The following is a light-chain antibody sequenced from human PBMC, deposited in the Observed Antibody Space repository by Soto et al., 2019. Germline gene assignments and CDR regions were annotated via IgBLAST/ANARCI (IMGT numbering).Light chain of an antibody. CDR2: GAS. CDR3: QQYGSSSIT. Sequence: EIVLTQSPGTLSLSPGERATLSCRASQSVSSNYLAWYQQKPGQAPRLLIYGASSRATGIPDRFSGSGSGTDFTLTISRREPEDFAVYYCQQYGSSSITFGQGTRLAIK. CDR1: QSVSSNY. V-gene: IGKV3-20*01. J-gene: IGKJ5*01.